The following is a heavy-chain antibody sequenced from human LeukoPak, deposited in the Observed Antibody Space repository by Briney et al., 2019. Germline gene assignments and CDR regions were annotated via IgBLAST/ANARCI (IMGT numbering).Heavy chain of an antibody. D-gene: IGHD3-10*01. J-gene: IGHJ4*02. V-gene: IGHV3-73*01. CDR1: GFTFTDAW. Sequence: GGSLRLSCAASGFTFTDAWMSWVRQASGKGLEWVGHIRSKANNYATIYAASVKGRFTISRDDSKNTAYLQMNSLKTEDTAVYYCARPSQYGSGTDYYFDSWGQGTLVTVSS. CDR3: ARPSQYGSGTDYYFDS. CDR2: IRSKANNYAT.